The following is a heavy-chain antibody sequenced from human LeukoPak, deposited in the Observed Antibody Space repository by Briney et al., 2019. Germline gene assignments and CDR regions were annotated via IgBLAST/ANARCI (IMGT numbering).Heavy chain of an antibody. J-gene: IGHJ6*03. Sequence: SETLSLTCTVSGGSISSYYWSWIRQPPGKGLEWIGYIYYSGSTNYNPSLKSRVTISVDTSKNQFSLKLSSVTAADTAVYYCARAPPRIAAAYYYYYYMDVWGKGTTVTVSS. CDR3: ARAPPRIAAAYYYYYYMDV. CDR2: IYYSGST. V-gene: IGHV4-59*01. CDR1: GGSISSYY. D-gene: IGHD6-13*01.